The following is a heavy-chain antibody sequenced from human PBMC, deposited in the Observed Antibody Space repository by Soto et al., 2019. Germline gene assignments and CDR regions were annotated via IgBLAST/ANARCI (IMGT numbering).Heavy chain of an antibody. CDR2: INWNGGST. D-gene: IGHD3-10*01. CDR1: GFTFDDYG. J-gene: IGHJ4*02. CDR3: ARPQGSGSYSPFDY. V-gene: IGHV3-20*04. Sequence: GGSLRLSCSASGFTFDDYGMSWVRQAPGKGLEWVSGINWNGGSTGYADSVKGRFTISRDNAKNSLYLQMNSLRAEDTALYYCARPQGSGSYSPFDYWGQGTLVTVSS.